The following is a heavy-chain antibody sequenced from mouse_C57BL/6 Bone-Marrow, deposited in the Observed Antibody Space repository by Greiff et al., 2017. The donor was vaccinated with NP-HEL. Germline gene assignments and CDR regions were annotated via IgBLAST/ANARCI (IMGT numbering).Heavy chain of an antibody. CDR1: GYTFTNYW. CDR3: ARYDYDGWFAY. J-gene: IGHJ3*01. D-gene: IGHD2-4*01. Sequence: VQLQQSGAELVRPGTSVKMSCKASGYTFTNYWIGWAKQRPGHGLEWIGDLYPGGGYTNYNEKFKGKATLTADKSSSTAYMQFSSLTSEDSAIYYCARYDYDGWFAYWGQGTLVTVSA. CDR2: LYPGGGYT. V-gene: IGHV1-63*01.